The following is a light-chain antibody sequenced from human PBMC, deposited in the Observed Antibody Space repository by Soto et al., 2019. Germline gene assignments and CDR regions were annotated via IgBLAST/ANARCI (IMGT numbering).Light chain of an antibody. CDR3: SSFTGNNNFVV. CDR1: SSDVGIYNY. CDR2: DVT. Sequence: QSALTQPPSASGSPGQSVTISCTGTSSDVGIYNYVSWYQQHPGKAPKLMIYDVTKRPSGVPDLFSGSKSDSTASLTVSGLQAADEADYYCSSFTGNNNFVVFGGGTKLTVL. J-gene: IGLJ2*01. V-gene: IGLV2-8*01.